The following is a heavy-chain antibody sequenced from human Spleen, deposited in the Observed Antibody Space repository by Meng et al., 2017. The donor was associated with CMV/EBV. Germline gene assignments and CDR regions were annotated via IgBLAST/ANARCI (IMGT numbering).Heavy chain of an antibody. CDR2: ISSSSNTI. Sequence: GGSLRLSCAASGFTFSSYWMSWVRQAPGKGLEWVSYISSSSNTIYNADSVKGRFTISRDNTKNSLYLQMSSLRADDTGVYYCAIEHCSGTSCPLSTWGQGTLVTVSS. D-gene: IGHD2-2*01. CDR3: AIEHCSGTSCPLST. CDR1: GFTFSSYW. J-gene: IGHJ5*02. V-gene: IGHV3-48*04.